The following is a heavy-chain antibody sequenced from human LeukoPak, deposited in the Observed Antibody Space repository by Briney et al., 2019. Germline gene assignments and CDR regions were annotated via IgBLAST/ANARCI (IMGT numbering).Heavy chain of an antibody. J-gene: IGHJ5*02. Sequence: SETLSLACAVYGGSFSGYYWSWIRQPPGKRLEWIGEINHSGSTNYNPSLKSRVTISVDTSKNQFSLNLSSVTAADMAVYYCARGKGYTNYGRRGFDPWGQGTLVTVSS. D-gene: IGHD4-11*01. V-gene: IGHV4-34*01. CDR1: GGSFSGYY. CDR3: ARGKGYTNYGRRGFDP. CDR2: INHSGST.